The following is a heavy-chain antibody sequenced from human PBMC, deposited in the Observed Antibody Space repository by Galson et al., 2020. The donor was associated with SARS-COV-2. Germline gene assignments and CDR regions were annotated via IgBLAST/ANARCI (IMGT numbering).Heavy chain of an antibody. D-gene: IGHD6-13*01. CDR2: IYYSGST. J-gene: IGHJ4*02. CDR3: ARDDSNSSSWLDY. Sequence: SETLSLTCTVSGGSISSSSYYWGWIRQPPGKGLEWIGSIYYSGSTYYNPFLKSRVTISVDTSKNQFSLKLSSVTAADTAVYYCARDDSNSSSWLDYWGQGTLVTVSS. V-gene: IGHV4-39*07. CDR1: GGSISSSSYY.